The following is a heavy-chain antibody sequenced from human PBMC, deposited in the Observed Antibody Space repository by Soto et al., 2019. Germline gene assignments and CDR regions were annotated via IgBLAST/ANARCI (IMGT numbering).Heavy chain of an antibody. V-gene: IGHV1-58*02. CDR3: AAERKGYCSSTSCYDAFDI. CDR1: GFTFTSSA. D-gene: IGHD2-2*01. Sequence: SVKVSCKASGFTFTSSAMQWVRQARGQRLEWIGWIVVGSGNTNYAQKFQERVTITRDMSTSTAYMELSSLRSEDTAVYYCAAERKGYCSSTSCYDAFDIWGQGTMVTVSS. CDR2: IVVGSGNT. J-gene: IGHJ3*02.